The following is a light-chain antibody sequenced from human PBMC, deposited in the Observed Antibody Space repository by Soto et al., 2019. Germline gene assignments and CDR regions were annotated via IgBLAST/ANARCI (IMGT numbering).Light chain of an antibody. CDR3: SSYASSSTLVL. J-gene: IGLJ2*01. CDR2: DVT. CDR1: SSDVGGYNY. Sequence: QSALTQHASVSESPGQSITIPCAGTSSDVGGYNYVSWYQQYPGKAPKLIIYDVTNRPSGVSNRFSGSKSGNTASLTISGLQAEDEANYYCSSYASSSTLVLFGGGTKVTVL. V-gene: IGLV2-14*01.